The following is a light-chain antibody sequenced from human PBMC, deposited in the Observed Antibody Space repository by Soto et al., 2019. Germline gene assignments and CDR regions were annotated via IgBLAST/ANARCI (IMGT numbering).Light chain of an antibody. Sequence: IQITQSPSCLSSSVSYRVTITGRASQSISSYLNWYQQKPGKAPKLLIYAASSLQSGVPSRFSGSGSGTEFTLTISGLLPEDFAAYHCQQLYTLPFTFGEGTRLEIK. CDR3: QQLYTLPFT. V-gene: IGKV1-39*01. CDR1: QSISSY. CDR2: AAS. J-gene: IGKJ5*01.